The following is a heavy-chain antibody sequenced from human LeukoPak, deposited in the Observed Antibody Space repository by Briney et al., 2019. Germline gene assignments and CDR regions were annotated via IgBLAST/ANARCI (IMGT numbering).Heavy chain of an antibody. V-gene: IGHV4-59*08. Sequence: SETLSLTCTVSGGSISSYYWSWIRQPPGKGLEGIGYIYTSGSTSSSPSLKSRVTISLDTSRNQFSLKLTSVTAADTALYYCARHSVGGNSAYWFFDLWGRGTLVTVSS. D-gene: IGHD4-23*01. J-gene: IGHJ2*01. CDR3: ARHSVGGNSAYWFFDL. CDR2: IYTSGST. CDR1: GGSISSYY.